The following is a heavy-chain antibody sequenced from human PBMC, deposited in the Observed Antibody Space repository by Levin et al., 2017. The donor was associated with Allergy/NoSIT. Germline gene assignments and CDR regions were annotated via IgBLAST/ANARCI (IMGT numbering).Heavy chain of an antibody. D-gene: IGHD5-18*01. CDR2: ISSSSSTI. V-gene: IGHV3-48*01. CDR3: AREGPFSAMVTWFDP. J-gene: IGHJ5*02. CDR1: GFTFSSYS. Sequence: PGGSLRLSCAASGFTFSSYSMNWVRQAPGKGLEWVSYISSSSSTIYYADSVKGRFTISRDNAKNSLYLQMNSLRAEDTAVYYCAREGPFSAMVTWFDPWGQGTLVTVSS.